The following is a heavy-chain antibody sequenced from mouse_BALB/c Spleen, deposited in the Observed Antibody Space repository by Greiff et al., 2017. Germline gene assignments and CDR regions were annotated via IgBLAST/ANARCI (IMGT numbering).Heavy chain of an antibody. CDR1: GYTFTSYW. Sequence: QVQLQQSGAELARPGASVKLSCKASGYTFTSYWMQWVKQRPGQGLEWIGAIYPGDGDTRYTQKFKGKATLTADKSSSTAYMQLSSLASEDSAVYYCARGIRQAMDYWGQGTSVTVSS. CDR2: IYPGDGDT. V-gene: IGHV1-87*01. J-gene: IGHJ4*01. D-gene: IGHD2-12*01. CDR3: ARGIRQAMDY.